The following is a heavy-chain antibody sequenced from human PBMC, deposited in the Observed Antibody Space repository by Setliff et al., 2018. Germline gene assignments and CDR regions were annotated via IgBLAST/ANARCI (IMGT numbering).Heavy chain of an antibody. D-gene: IGHD5-12*01. CDR2: ISFGSNYI. CDR1: GFTFTNYI. Sequence: GGSLRLSCAASGFTFTNYIIHWVRQAPGKGLEWVAFISFGSNYIFYADSVKGRFTISRDNAKNTLYLQMNSLRAEDTAVYYCANAQRGYSGYASGDAFDIWGQGTMVTVSS. V-gene: IGHV3-21*01. J-gene: IGHJ3*02. CDR3: ANAQRGYSGYASGDAFDI.